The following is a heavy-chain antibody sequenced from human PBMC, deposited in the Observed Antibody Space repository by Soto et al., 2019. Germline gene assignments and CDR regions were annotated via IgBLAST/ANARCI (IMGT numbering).Heavy chain of an antibody. CDR1: GGSFSGYY. D-gene: IGHD3-3*01. V-gene: IGHV4-34*01. Sequence: SETLSLTCAVYGGSFSGYYWSWIRQPPGKGLEWIGEINHSGSTNYNPSLKSRVTISVDTSKNQFSLKLSSVTAADTAVYYCASRAIYDFWSGYYPYYYYGMDVWGQGTTVTV. CDR2: INHSGST. J-gene: IGHJ6*02. CDR3: ASRAIYDFWSGYYPYYYYGMDV.